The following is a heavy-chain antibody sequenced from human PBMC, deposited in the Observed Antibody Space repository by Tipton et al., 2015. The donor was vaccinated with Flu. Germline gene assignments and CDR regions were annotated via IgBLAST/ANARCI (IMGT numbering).Heavy chain of an antibody. V-gene: IGHV3-23*01. CDR2: IGGGGATT. CDR1: GFTFSRYA. CDR3: ARVIPEFVAGLSY. Sequence: SLRLSCTASGFTFSRYALSWVRQAPGKGLEWVSAIGGGGATTYFADSVKGRFTISRDNIRNTLYLQMNSLRAEDTDIYYCARVIPEFVAGLSYWGQGTLVSVSS. D-gene: IGHD6-19*01. J-gene: IGHJ4*02.